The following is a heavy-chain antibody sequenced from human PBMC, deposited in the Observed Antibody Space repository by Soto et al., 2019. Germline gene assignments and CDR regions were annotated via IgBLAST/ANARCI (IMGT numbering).Heavy chain of an antibody. Sequence: VASVKVSCKASGGTFSSYAISWVRQAPGQGLEWMGGIIPIFGTANYAQKFQGRVTITADESTSTAYMELSSLRSEDTAVYYCAGNSYGYSGYFDYWGQGTLVTVSS. CDR3: AGNSYGYSGYFDY. D-gene: IGHD5-18*01. CDR1: GGTFSSYA. CDR2: IIPIFGTA. J-gene: IGHJ4*02. V-gene: IGHV1-69*13.